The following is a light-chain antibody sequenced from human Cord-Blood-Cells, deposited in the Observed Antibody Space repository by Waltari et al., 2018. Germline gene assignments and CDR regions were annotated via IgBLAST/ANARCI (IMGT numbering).Light chain of an antibody. CDR1: QSISSY. CDR3: QQSYSTPYS. Sequence: IQMTQSPSSLSASVGDRVTITCRASQSISSYLNWYQQKPGKAPKILISAASSLQSGVPSRFSGRGSGTDFTLTISSLQPEDFATYYCQQSYSTPYSFGKGTKLEIK. CDR2: AAS. V-gene: IGKV1-39*01. J-gene: IGKJ2*03.